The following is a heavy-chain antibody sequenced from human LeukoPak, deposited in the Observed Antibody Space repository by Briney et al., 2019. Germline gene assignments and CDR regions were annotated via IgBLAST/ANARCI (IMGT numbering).Heavy chain of an antibody. CDR3: AKDQSSYGYSAFDI. Sequence: GGSLRLSCAASGFTVSDYYMSWIRQAPGKGLEWVSAISGSGGSTYYADSVKGRFTISRDNSKNTLYLQMNSLRAEDTAVYYCAKDQSSYGYSAFDIWGQGTMVTVSS. CDR1: GFTVSDYY. J-gene: IGHJ3*02. CDR2: ISGSGGST. V-gene: IGHV3-23*01. D-gene: IGHD5-18*01.